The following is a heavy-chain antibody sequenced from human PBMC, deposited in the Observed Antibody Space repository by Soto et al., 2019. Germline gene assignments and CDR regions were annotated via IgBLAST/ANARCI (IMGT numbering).Heavy chain of an antibody. V-gene: IGHV3-23*01. D-gene: IGHD3-22*01. CDR1: GFTFSSYA. CDR2: ISGSGGST. CDR3: AKDGYYYDSSGYFAGYDFDI. J-gene: IGHJ3*02. Sequence: PGGSLRLSCAASGFTFSSYAMSWVRQAPGKGLEWVSAISGSGGSTYYADSVKGRFTISRDNSKNTLYLQMNSLRAEDTAVYYCAKDGYYYDSSGYFAGYDFDIWGQGTMVTVSS.